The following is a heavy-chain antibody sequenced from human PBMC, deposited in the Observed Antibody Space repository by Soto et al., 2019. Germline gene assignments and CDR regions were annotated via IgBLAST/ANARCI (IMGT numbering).Heavy chain of an antibody. CDR3: AAVTGTAYYFDY. CDR1: GFTFTSSA. V-gene: IGHV1-58*01. J-gene: IGHJ4*02. D-gene: IGHD1-7*01. CDR2: IVVGSGNT. Sequence: SVKVSCKASGFTFTSSAVQWVRQARGQRLEWIGWIVVGSGNTNYAQKFQERVTITRDMSTSTAYMELSSLRSEDTAVYYCAAVTGTAYYFDYWGQGTLVTVSS.